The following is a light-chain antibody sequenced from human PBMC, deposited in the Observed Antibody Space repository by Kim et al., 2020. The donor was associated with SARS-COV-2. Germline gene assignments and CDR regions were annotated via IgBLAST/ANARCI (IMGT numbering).Light chain of an antibody. CDR1: QSVLYSSNNKNY. V-gene: IGKV4-1*01. CDR3: QQYYSTPIT. CDR2: WAS. Sequence: ATINCKSSQSVLYSSNNKNYLAWYQQKPGQPPKLLIYWASTRGSGVPDRFSGSGSGTDFTLTISSLQAEDVAVYYCQQYYSTPITFGQGTRLEI. J-gene: IGKJ5*01.